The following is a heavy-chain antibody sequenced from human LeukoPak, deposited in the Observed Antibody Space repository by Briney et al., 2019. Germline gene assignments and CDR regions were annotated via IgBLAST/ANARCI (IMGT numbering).Heavy chain of an antibody. Sequence: SETLSLTCTVSGGSISSGGYYWSWIRQPPGKGLEWIGYIYHSGSTYYNPSLKSRVTISVDRSKNQFSLRLSSVTAADTAVYYCARMYYYGSGSPVAFDIWGQGTMVTVSS. D-gene: IGHD3-10*01. CDR1: GGSISSGGYY. CDR2: IYHSGST. J-gene: IGHJ3*02. CDR3: ARMYYYGSGSPVAFDI. V-gene: IGHV4-30-2*01.